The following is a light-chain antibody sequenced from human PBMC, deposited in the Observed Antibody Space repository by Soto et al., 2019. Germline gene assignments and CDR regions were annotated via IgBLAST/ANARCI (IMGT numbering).Light chain of an antibody. J-gene: IGKJ2*01. Sequence: DIVLTQSPGTLSLSPGERATLSCRASQGVSGTYLAWYQQKPGQAPRVLIYGASSRAAGIPDRFSGSGSGTDFTLTITRLEPEDFAVYYCQLYGSSRRYTFGQGTKLEIK. V-gene: IGKV3-20*01. CDR2: GAS. CDR1: QGVSGTY. CDR3: QLYGSSRRYT.